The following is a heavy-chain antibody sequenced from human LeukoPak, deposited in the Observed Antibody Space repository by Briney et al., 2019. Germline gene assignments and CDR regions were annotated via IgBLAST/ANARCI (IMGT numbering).Heavy chain of an antibody. CDR3: ARNKLLVTPPDWFDP. D-gene: IGHD3-3*01. V-gene: IGHV1-69*13. J-gene: IGHJ5*02. CDR1: GGTFSNYA. CDR2: IIPIFGTA. Sequence: SVKVSCKASGGTFSNYAISWVRQAPGQGLEWMGGIIPIFGTANYAQKFQGRVTITADESTSTAYMELSSLRSEDTAVYYCARNKLLVTPPDWFDPWGQGTLVTVSS.